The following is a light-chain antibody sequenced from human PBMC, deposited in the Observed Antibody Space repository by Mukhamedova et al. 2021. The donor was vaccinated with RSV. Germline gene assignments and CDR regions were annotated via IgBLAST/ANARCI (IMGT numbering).Light chain of an antibody. Sequence: WYQHRVHGKAPKLLIYDASNLETGVPSRFSGSGSGTDFSFTISSLQPEDIATYYCQQYDKLFTFGPGTKVDI. CDR2: DAS. V-gene: IGKV1-33*01. CDR3: QQYDKLFT. J-gene: IGKJ3*01.